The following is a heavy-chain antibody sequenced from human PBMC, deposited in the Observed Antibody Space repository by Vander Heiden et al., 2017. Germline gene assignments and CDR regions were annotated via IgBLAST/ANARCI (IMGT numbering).Heavy chain of an antibody. J-gene: IGHJ6*02. D-gene: IGHD6-6*01. Sequence: QVQLVESGGGVVQPGGSLRLSCAASEFTFSSYAMPGVRKAPGKGLEWVAVISYDGSNKSYADSVKGRFTISRDNSKNTLYLQMNSLRAEDTAVYYCARERGEQRVEGFYYYYGMDVWGQGTTVTVSS. CDR1: EFTFSSYA. V-gene: IGHV3-30-3*01. CDR2: ISYDGSNK. CDR3: ARERGEQRVEGFYYYYGMDV.